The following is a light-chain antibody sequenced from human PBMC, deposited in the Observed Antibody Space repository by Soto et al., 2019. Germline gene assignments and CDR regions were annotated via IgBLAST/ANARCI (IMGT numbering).Light chain of an antibody. CDR1: ESFGSSY. CDR3: QHYGRSLT. J-gene: IGKJ4*01. Sequence: EIVLTQSPGTLSLSPGERATLSCRASESFGSSYLGWYQQKPGQAPRLLIYGASSRATGIPDRFSGSGSGTDFTLTISRLEPEDFAVYYCQHYGRSLTFGGGTKVEI. CDR2: GAS. V-gene: IGKV3-20*01.